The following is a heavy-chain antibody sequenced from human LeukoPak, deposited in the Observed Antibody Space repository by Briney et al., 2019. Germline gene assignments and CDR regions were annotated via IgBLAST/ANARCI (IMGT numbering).Heavy chain of an antibody. Sequence: PSETLSLTCAVYGGSFSGYYWSWIRQPPGKGLEWIGEINHSGSTNYNPSLKSRVTISVDTSKNQFSLKLSSVTAEDTAVYYCARQLLLWFGELSWDYWGQGTLVTVSS. D-gene: IGHD3-10*01. CDR2: INHSGST. J-gene: IGHJ4*02. V-gene: IGHV4-34*01. CDR3: ARQLLLWFGELSWDY. CDR1: GGSFSGYY.